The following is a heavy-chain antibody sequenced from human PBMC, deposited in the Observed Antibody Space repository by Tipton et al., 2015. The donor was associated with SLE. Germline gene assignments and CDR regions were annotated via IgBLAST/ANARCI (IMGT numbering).Heavy chain of an antibody. CDR3: AKDSF. D-gene: IGHD3-16*01. Sequence: SLRLSCAASGFTFSNYAMSWVRQAPGKGLEWVAVIWYDGSNKYYADSVKGRFTISRDNSKNTLYLQMNSLRAEDTAVYYCAKDSFWGQGTMVTVSS. CDR1: GFTFSNYA. J-gene: IGHJ3*01. CDR2: IWYDGSNK. V-gene: IGHV3-33*06.